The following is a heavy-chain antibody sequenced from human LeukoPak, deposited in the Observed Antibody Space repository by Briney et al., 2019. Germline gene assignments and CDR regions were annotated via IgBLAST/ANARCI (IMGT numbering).Heavy chain of an antibody. CDR1: GFTFSSYV. Sequence: GRSLRLSCAASGFTFSSYVMHWVRQAPGKGLEWVADIWYDGSKKYYADSVKGRFTISRDNSKNTLYLQMNSLRAEDTAVYYCARDSSRYNWNYGSFDYWGQGTLVTVSS. CDR2: IWYDGSKK. D-gene: IGHD1-7*01. V-gene: IGHV3-33*01. J-gene: IGHJ4*02. CDR3: ARDSSRYNWNYGSFDY.